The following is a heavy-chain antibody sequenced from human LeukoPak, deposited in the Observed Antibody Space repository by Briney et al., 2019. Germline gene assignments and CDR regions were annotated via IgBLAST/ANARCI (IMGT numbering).Heavy chain of an antibody. CDR2: IYTSGST. J-gene: IGHJ4*02. CDR1: GGSISSYY. Sequence: SETLSLTCTVSGGSISSYYWSWIRQPAGKGLEWIGRIYTSGSTNYNPSLKSRVTMSVDTSKNQFSLKLSSVTAADTAVYYCAREERSTIFGVVTINHFDYWGQGTLVTVSS. D-gene: IGHD3-3*01. CDR3: AREERSTIFGVVTINHFDY. V-gene: IGHV4-4*07.